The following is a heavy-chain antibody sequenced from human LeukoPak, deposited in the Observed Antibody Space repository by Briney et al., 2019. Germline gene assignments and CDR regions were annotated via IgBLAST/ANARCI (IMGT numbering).Heavy chain of an antibody. CDR2: ISYDGSNK. Sequence: GGSLRLSCAASGFTFSSYGMHWVRQAPGKGLEWVAIISYDGSNKYYADSVKGRFTISRDNSKNTLYLQMNSLRAEDTAVYYCAKRFYCGSGTSPGFDYWGQGTLVTVSS. V-gene: IGHV3-30*18. CDR1: GFTFSSYG. CDR3: AKRFYCGSGTSPGFDY. J-gene: IGHJ4*02. D-gene: IGHD3-10*01.